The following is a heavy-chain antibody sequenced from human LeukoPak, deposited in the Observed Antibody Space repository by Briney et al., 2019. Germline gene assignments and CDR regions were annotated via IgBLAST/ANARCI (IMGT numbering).Heavy chain of an antibody. CDR3: ARSSPDCDISGAFDI. D-gene: IGHD3-22*01. CDR1: GGSFSGYY. V-gene: IGHV4-34*01. J-gene: IGHJ3*02. Sequence: SETLSLTCAVYGGSFSGYYWSWIRQPPGKGLEWIGEINHSGSTNYNPSLKSRVTISVDTSKNQFSLKLSSVTAADTAVYYCARSSPDCDISGAFDIWGQGTMVTVSS. CDR2: INHSGST.